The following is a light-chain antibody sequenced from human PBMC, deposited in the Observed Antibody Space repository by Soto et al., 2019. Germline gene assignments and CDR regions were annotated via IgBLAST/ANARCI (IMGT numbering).Light chain of an antibody. Sequence: DIQMTPSPSTLSASFGDRGPITFRASQSIRSWLAWYQQKPGKAPKLLHHEASRLESWFPSRFSGSESGTEFTLTISGLHADDSATYYCQQYTNFPLTFGGGTKVEIK. CDR2: EAS. V-gene: IGKV1-5*01. CDR3: QQYTNFPLT. J-gene: IGKJ4*01. CDR1: QSIRSW.